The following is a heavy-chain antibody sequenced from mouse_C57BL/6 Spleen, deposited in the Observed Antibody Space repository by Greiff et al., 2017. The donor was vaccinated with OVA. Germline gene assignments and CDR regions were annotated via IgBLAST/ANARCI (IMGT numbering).Heavy chain of an antibody. CDR1: GYAFSSSW. V-gene: IGHV1-82*01. CDR2: IYPGDGDT. D-gene: IGHD2-3*01. Sequence: VKLQQSGPELVKPGASVKISCKASGYAFSSSWMNWVKQRPGKGLEWIGRIYPGDGDTNYNGKFKGKATLTADKSSSTAYMQLSSLTSEDSAVYFCARGDGVFDYWGQGTTLTVSS. J-gene: IGHJ2*01. CDR3: ARGDGVFDY.